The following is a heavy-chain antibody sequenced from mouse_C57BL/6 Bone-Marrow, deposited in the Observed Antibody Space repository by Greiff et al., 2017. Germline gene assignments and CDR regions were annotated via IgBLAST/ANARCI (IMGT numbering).Heavy chain of an antibody. D-gene: IGHD1-1*01. CDR2: IDPENGDT. CDR3: TTNYYGSSPYWYFDV. CDR1: GFNIKDDY. J-gene: IGHJ1*03. Sequence: EVQLQQSGAELVRPGASVKLSCTASGFNIKDDYMHWVKQRPEQGLEWIGWIDPENGDTESASKFQGKATITADTSSNTAYLQLCSLTSEDTAVYYCTTNYYGSSPYWYFDVWGTGTTVTVSS. V-gene: IGHV14-4*01.